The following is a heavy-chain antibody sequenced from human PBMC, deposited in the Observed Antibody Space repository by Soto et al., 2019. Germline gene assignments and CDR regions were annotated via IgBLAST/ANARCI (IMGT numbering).Heavy chain of an antibody. J-gene: IGHJ4*02. V-gene: IGHV4-31*03. CDR1: GGSISSGGYY. D-gene: IGHD3-10*01. CDR3: AREADRAGLWFGDPLDY. Sequence: QVQLQESGPGLVKPSQTLSLTCTVSGGSISSGGYYWSWIRQHPGKGLEWIGYIYYSGSTYYNPSLKGRVTISVDTSKNQFSLKLSSVTAADTAVYYCAREADRAGLWFGDPLDYWGQGTLVTVSS. CDR2: IYYSGST.